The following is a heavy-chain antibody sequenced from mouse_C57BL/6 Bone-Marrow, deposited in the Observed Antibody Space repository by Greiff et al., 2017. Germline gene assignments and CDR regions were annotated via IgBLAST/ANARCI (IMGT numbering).Heavy chain of an antibody. CDR1: GYTFTSYW. V-gene: IGHV1-64*01. CDR3: ARPLISTVVAHYAIDY. D-gene: IGHD1-1*01. Sequence: QVQLQQPGAELVKPGASVKLSCKASGYTFTSYWMHWVKQRPGQGLEWIGMIHPNSGSTNYNEKFKSKATLTVDKSSSTAYMQLSSLTSADSADSYCARPLISTVVAHYAIDYWGQGTSVTVSS. CDR2: IHPNSGST. J-gene: IGHJ4*01.